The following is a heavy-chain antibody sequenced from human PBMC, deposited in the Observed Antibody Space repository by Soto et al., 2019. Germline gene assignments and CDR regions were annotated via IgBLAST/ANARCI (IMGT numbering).Heavy chain of an antibody. CDR2: IKQDGSEK. CDR3: AKNTPRYYYYMDV. Sequence: PGGSLRLSCAASGFTFNSYWMSWVRQAPGKGMEWVANIKQDGSEKYYVDSVKGRFTISRDNSKNTLYLQMNSLRAEDTAVYYCAKNTPRYYYYMDVWGKGTTVTVSS. CDR1: GFTFNSYW. V-gene: IGHV3-7*03. J-gene: IGHJ6*03.